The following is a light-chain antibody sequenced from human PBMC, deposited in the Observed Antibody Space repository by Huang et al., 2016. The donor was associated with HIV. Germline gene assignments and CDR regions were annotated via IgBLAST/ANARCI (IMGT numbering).Light chain of an antibody. CDR3: QQYNNWPRT. Sequence: EIVMTQSPATLSGSPGERAALSCRASQPVDSDLAWYQLKPGQAPRLLVYGASPRATGIPARVSGSGSGTEFTLTISSLQSEDFAVYYCQQYNNWPRTFGPGTKVDIK. V-gene: IGKV3-15*01. CDR1: QPVDSD. J-gene: IGKJ3*01. CDR2: GAS.